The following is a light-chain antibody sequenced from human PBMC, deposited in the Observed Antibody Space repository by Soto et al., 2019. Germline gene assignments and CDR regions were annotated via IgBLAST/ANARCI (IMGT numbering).Light chain of an antibody. Sequence: DIQMTQSPSSVAASVGDRVTITCRASQDISTWLAWYQQKPGEAPKLLISAASSLQTGVPSRFSGSGSATDFTLTISSLQPEDFATHFCQQANSFPPTFGQGTKVEV. CDR2: AAS. CDR3: QQANSFPPT. CDR1: QDISTW. J-gene: IGKJ1*01. V-gene: IGKV1-12*01.